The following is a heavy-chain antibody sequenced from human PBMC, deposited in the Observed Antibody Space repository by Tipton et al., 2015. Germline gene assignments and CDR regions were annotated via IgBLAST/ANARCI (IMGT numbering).Heavy chain of an antibody. V-gene: IGHV4-4*02. CDR2: IYYSGNT. Sequence: TLSLTCAVSGDSISSNHWWSWVRQHPGKGLEWIGYIYYSGNTYYNPSLKSRVTISVDTSKSQFSLKLTSATAADTAIYYCTRYPFGVVPSGVFWGQGTTVTVSS. D-gene: IGHD3-3*01. CDR1: GDSISSNHW. J-gene: IGHJ6*02. CDR3: TRYPFGVVPSGVF.